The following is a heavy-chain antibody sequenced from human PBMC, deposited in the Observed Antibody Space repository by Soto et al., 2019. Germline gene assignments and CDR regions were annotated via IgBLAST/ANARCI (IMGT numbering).Heavy chain of an antibody. V-gene: IGHV3-30-3*02. CDR1: GFTLSSFA. Sequence: GSLRLACPASGFTLSSFAMHWVRQSPGEGLGWVATTSYDGLNTFYGESVRGRFSISRDTSKNTLFRQMASLKTEDTAVYFCAKSSSGLRDYFDPWGRGTMVTVS. D-gene: IGHD3-10*01. CDR2: TSYDGLNT. J-gene: IGHJ5*02. CDR3: AKSSSGLRDYFDP.